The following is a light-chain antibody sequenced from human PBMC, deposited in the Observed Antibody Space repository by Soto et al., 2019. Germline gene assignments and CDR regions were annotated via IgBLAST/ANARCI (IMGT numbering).Light chain of an antibody. Sequence: QSALTQSASVSGSPGQSITISCTGTSSDVGGYNYVSWYQQYPGKAPKLMIYDVSNRPSGVSNRFSGSKSGNTASLTISGLQAEDEADYYCSSYTSSVSVVFGGGTKLTVL. CDR1: SSDVGGYNY. V-gene: IGLV2-14*01. J-gene: IGLJ2*01. CDR3: SSYTSSVSVV. CDR2: DVS.